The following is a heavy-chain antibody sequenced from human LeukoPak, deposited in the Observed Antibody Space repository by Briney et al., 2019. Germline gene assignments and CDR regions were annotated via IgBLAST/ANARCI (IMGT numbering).Heavy chain of an antibody. CDR2: ISFTGNT. D-gene: IGHD3-22*01. CDR1: GGSFSGYY. Sequence: SETLSLTCAVYGGSFSGYYWSWIRQPPGKGLEWIAYISFTGNTNYNPSLKSRVTISLDTSKTHFSLTLSSLTAADTAVYYCARSPPGWYYDNSGQYYFDTWGQGALVTVSS. J-gene: IGHJ4*02. V-gene: IGHV4-59*08. CDR3: ARSPPGWYYDNSGQYYFDT.